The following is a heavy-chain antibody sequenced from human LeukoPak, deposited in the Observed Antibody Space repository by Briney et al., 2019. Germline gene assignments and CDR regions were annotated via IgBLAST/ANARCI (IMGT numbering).Heavy chain of an antibody. Sequence: SETLSLICTVSGYSISSGYYWGWIRQPPGKGLEWIGSIYYSGSTYYNPSLKSRVTISVDTSKNQFSLKLSSVTAADTALYYCAKDIGFGITMFRAMDVWGKGTTVTISS. D-gene: IGHD3-10*01. J-gene: IGHJ6*04. CDR3: AKDIGFGITMFRAMDV. V-gene: IGHV4-38-2*02. CDR1: GYSISSGYY. CDR2: IYYSGST.